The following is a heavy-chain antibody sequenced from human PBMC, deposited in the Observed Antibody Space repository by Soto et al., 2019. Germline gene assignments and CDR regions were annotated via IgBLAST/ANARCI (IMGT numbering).Heavy chain of an antibody. Sequence: SVPLSVTCAVYGGSFSGYYWSWFRQPPGKGLEWIGEINHSGSTNYNPSLKSRVTISVDTSKNQFSLKLSSVTAADTAVYYCARGQSSSSYYYYHMDVWGKGTTVTVSS. CDR3: ARGQSSSSYYYYHMDV. D-gene: IGHD6-13*01. CDR1: GGSFSGYY. J-gene: IGHJ6*03. V-gene: IGHV4-34*01. CDR2: INHSGST.